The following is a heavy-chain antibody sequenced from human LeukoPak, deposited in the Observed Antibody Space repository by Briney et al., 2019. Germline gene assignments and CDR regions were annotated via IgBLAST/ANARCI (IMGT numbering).Heavy chain of an antibody. V-gene: IGHV3-49*04. CDR2: IRRKDHGGTA. D-gene: IGHD5-18*01. Sequence: PGGSLRLSCPASGFTLGDYGVTWVRQAPGKGLEWVGFIRRKDHGGTAEYAASAKGRFIISRDDPKSIAYLQMDSLKTEDTALYYCARVPHSNHYYGMDVWGQGTRSPSP. CDR1: GFTLGDYG. CDR3: ARVPHSNHYYGMDV. J-gene: IGHJ6*02.